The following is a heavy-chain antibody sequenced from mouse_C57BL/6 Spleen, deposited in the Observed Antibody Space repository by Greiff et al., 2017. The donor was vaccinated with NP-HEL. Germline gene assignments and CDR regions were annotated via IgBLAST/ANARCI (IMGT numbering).Heavy chain of an antibody. D-gene: IGHD2-2*01. Sequence: VHLVESGAELARPGASVKLSCKASGYTFTSYGISWVKQRTGQGLEWIGEIYPRSGNTYYIEKFKGKATLTADKSSSTAYMELRSLTSEDSAVYFCAIGGLRGAMDYWGQGTSVTVSS. J-gene: IGHJ4*01. CDR2: IYPRSGNT. CDR1: GYTFTSYG. V-gene: IGHV1-81*01. CDR3: AIGGLRGAMDY.